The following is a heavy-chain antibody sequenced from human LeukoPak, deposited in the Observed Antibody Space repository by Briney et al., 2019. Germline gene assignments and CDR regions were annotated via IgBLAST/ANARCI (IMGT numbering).Heavy chain of an antibody. Sequence: PGGSLRLSCAASGFTVSSNYMSWVRQAPGKGLEWVSVIYSGGSTYYADSVRGRFTISRDNSKNTLYLQMNSLRAEDTAVYYCAKDYYGSGSYSDYWGQGTLVTVSS. CDR1: GFTVSSNY. J-gene: IGHJ4*02. V-gene: IGHV3-66*01. CDR3: AKDYYGSGSYSDY. CDR2: IYSGGST. D-gene: IGHD3-10*01.